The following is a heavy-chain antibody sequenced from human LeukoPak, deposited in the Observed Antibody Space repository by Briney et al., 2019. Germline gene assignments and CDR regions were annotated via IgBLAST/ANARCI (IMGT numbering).Heavy chain of an antibody. CDR1: GDSISSGSYY. D-gene: IGHD3-10*01. CDR2: IYTSGTT. CDR3: ARGEYYSGSGSLNWFDP. J-gene: IGHJ5*02. Sequence: SQTLSLTCSVSGDSISSGSYYWSWIRQPAGKGLEWIGRIYTSGTTNYNPSLKSRITISIDTSMNQFSLSLRSVTAADTAVYYCARGEYYSGSGSLNWFDPWGQGTLVTVSS. V-gene: IGHV4-61*02.